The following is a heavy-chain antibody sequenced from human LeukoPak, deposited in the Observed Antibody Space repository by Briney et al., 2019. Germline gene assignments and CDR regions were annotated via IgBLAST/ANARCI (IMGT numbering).Heavy chain of an antibody. D-gene: IGHD4-17*01. J-gene: IGHJ5*02. CDR1: GFTFSRYA. Sequence: PGGSLRLSCAASGFTFSRYAMHWVRQAPGKGLEWVAVISYDGSNKYYADSVKGRFTISRDNSKNTLYLQMNSLRAEDTAVYYCARDGVYGDYSNWFDPWGQGTLVTVSS. V-gene: IGHV3-30-3*01. CDR2: ISYDGSNK. CDR3: ARDGVYGDYSNWFDP.